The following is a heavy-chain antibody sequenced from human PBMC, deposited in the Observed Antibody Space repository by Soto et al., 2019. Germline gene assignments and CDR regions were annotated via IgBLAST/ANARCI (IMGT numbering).Heavy chain of an antibody. CDR2: IIPILGIA. CDR3: ASDPHKRPSITMVRGVITYYYGMEV. CDR1: GATFSSYT. Sequence: SVKVSCKASGATFSSYTISWVRQSPGQGLEWMGRIIPILGIANYAQKFQGRVTITADESTSTAYMELSSLRSEDTAVYYRASDPHKRPSITMVRGVITYYYGMEVWGQGTTVTVSS. D-gene: IGHD3-10*01. V-gene: IGHV1-69*02. J-gene: IGHJ6*02.